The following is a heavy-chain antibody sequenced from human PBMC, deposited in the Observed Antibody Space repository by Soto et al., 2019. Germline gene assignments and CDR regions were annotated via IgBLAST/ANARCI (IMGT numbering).Heavy chain of an antibody. V-gene: IGHV1-3*01. D-gene: IGHD2-2*01. J-gene: IGHJ6*03. CDR3: ARDIVVVPAAMPGYYYYYMDV. CDR1: GYTFTSYA. CDR2: INAGNGNT. Sequence: QVQLVQSGAEVKKPGASVKVSCKASGYTFTSYAMHWVRQAPGQRLEWMGWINAGNGNTKYSQKFQGRVTITRDTSASTAYMELSSLRSEDTAVYYCARDIVVVPAAMPGYYYYYMDVWGKGTTVTVSS.